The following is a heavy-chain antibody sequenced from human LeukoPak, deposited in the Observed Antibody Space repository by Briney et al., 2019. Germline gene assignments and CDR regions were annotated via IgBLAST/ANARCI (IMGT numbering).Heavy chain of an antibody. Sequence: ASVKVSCKASGYTFTSYGISWVRQAPGQGLEWMGRIIPILGIANHAQKFQGRVTITADKSTSTAYMELSSLRSEDTAAYYCARGTRYFDYWGQGTLVTVSS. CDR3: ARGTRYFDY. CDR1: GYTFTSYG. V-gene: IGHV1-69*04. D-gene: IGHD3/OR15-3a*01. J-gene: IGHJ4*02. CDR2: IIPILGIA.